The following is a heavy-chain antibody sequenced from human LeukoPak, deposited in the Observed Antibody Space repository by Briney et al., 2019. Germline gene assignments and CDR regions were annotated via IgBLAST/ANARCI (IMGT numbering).Heavy chain of an antibody. CDR1: GFTFNNYA. J-gene: IGHJ6*04. Sequence: PGGSLRLSCEASGFTFNNYAMSWVRQAPGKGLEWGSAISGSGDSTYYTDSVKGRFSISRDNSKNTLYLQMNSLRAEDTAVYYCAKENSIPVAGTSGDCYYYGMDVWGKGTTVTVSS. CDR3: AKENSIPVAGTSGDCYYYGMDV. D-gene: IGHD6-19*01. V-gene: IGHV3-23*01. CDR2: ISGSGDST.